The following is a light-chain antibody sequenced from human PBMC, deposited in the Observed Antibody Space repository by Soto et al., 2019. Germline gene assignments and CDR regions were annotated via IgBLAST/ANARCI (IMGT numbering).Light chain of an antibody. CDR2: GAS. J-gene: IGKJ3*01. CDR3: QQYGSSSSFT. Sequence: EIVLTQSPGTLSLSPGERATLSCRASQSVSSSYLAWYQQKPGQAPRLLIYGASGRATGIPDRFSGSGSGTDFTLTISRLEPEDVAVYYCQQYGSSSSFTFGPGTKVDIK. V-gene: IGKV3-20*01. CDR1: QSVSSSY.